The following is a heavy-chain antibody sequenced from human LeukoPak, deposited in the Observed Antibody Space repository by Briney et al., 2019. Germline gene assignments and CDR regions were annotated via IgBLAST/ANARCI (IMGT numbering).Heavy chain of an antibody. CDR3: ARDRRDDYYYHYGMDV. Sequence: PGGSLRLSCAASGFSVSSSYMTWVRQAPGKGLEWVSVLYSGGNTYYADSVKGRFTISRDDSKNTLYLEMINLRAEDTAVYYCARDRRDDYYYHYGMDVWGQGTTVTVSS. CDR1: GFSVSSSY. V-gene: IGHV3-66*01. J-gene: IGHJ6*02. CDR2: LYSGGNT.